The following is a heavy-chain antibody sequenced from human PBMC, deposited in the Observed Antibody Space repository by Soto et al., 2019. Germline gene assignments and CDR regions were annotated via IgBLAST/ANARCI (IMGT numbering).Heavy chain of an antibody. V-gene: IGHV3-48*03. D-gene: IGHD3-3*02. CDR1: GFTFSSYE. J-gene: IGHJ6*02. CDR3: ARGTPVTFLEWLYYYYGMDV. Sequence: GGSLRLSCAASGFTFSSYEMNWVRQAPGKGLEWVSYISSSGSTIYYADSVKGRFTISRDNAKNSLYLQMNSLRAEDTAVYYCARGTPVTFLEWLYYYYGMDVWGQGTTVTVSS. CDR2: ISSSGSTI.